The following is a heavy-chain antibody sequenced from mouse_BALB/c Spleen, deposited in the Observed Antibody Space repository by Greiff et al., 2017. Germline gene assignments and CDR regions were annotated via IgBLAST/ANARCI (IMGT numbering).Heavy chain of an antibody. CDR3: ARNYDYDVNAMDY. CDR2: ISTYYGNT. D-gene: IGHD2-4*01. J-gene: IGHJ4*01. Sequence: QVQLQQSGPELVRPGVSVKISCKGSGYTFTDYAMHWVKQSHAKSLEWIGVISTYYGNTNYNQKFKGKATMTVDKSSSTAYMELARLTSEDSAIYYCARNYDYDVNAMDYGGQGTSVTVSS. CDR1: GYTFTDYA. V-gene: IGHV1-67*01.